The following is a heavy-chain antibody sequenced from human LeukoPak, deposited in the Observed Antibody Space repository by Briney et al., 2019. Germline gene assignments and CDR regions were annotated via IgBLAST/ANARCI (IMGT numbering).Heavy chain of an antibody. CDR2: IIPVLGIA. J-gene: IGHJ4*02. CDR3: ARLGEQPYHFDY. Sequence: SVKVSCKASGGTFSSYAISWVRQAPGQGLEWMGRIIPVLGIANYAQKFQGRVTITADKSTSTAYMELSSLRSEDTAVYYCARLGEQPYHFDYWGQGTLVTVSS. V-gene: IGHV1-69*04. D-gene: IGHD1-26*01. CDR1: GGTFSSYA.